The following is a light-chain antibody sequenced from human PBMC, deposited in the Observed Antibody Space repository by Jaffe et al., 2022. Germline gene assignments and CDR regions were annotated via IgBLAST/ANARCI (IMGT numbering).Light chain of an antibody. J-gene: IGKJ3*01. Sequence: DIQLTQSPSFLSASVGDRVTITCRASQGISSYLAWYRQKPGKAPELMIYAASTLHSGVPSRFSGSGSGTEFTLTISSLQPEDFATYYCQQVNSPFTFGPGTKVDIK. CDR3: QQVNSPFT. CDR2: AAS. CDR1: QGISSY. V-gene: IGKV1-9*01.